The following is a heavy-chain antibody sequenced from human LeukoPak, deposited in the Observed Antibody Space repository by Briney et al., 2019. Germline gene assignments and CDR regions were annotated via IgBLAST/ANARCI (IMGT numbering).Heavy chain of an antibody. V-gene: IGHV4-59*08. D-gene: IGHD3-22*01. CDR2: IYYSGST. CDR1: GGSISSYY. CDR3: ARRGGEYYYDSSGYYHTYYTFDY. J-gene: IGHJ4*02. Sequence: SETLSLTCTVSGGSISSYYWSWLRQPPGKGLEWIGYIYYSGSTNYNPSLKSRVTISVDTSKNQFSLKLSSVTAADTAVYYCARRGGEYYYDSSGYYHTYYTFDYWGQGTLVTVSS.